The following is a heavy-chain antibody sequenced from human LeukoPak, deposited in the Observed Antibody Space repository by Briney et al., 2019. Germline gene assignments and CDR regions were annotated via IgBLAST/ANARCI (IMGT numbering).Heavy chain of an antibody. CDR1: GFTFSSYW. CDR3: AREDFYRFDP. CDR2: IKEDGSEK. V-gene: IGHV3-7*01. J-gene: IGHJ5*02. Sequence: GGSLRLSCAASGFTFSSYWMSWVRQAPGKGLEWVANIKEDGSEKYYVDSVKGRFIISRDNAKNSLYLQMNSLRAEDTAFYYCAREDFYRFDPWGQGTLVTVSS. D-gene: IGHD2/OR15-2a*01.